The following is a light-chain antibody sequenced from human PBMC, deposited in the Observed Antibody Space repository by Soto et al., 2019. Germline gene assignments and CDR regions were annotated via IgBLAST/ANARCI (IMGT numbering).Light chain of an antibody. CDR1: QSVSSSS. CDR3: HQYGSSGFT. CDR2: AAS. J-gene: IGKJ3*01. Sequence: EIVLTQSPGTLPLSPGERATLSCRASQSVSSSSLAWFQQKPGQAPRLLIYAASSRATGIPDRFSGSGSATDFTLTISRLEPEDFQIHYCHQYGSSGFTLAPGTKVDIK. V-gene: IGKV3-20*01.